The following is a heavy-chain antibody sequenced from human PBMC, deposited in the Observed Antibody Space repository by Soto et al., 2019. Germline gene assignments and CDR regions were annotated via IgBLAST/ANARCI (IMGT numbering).Heavy chain of an antibody. CDR3: ARVDTAIGGYYGMDV. CDR2: IIPIFGTA. D-gene: IGHD5-18*01. J-gene: IGHJ6*02. V-gene: IGHV1-69*13. Sequence: GALVKVSCKASGGTFSSYAISWVRQAPGQGLEWMGGIIPIFGTANYAQKFQGRVTITADESTSTAYMELSSLRSEDTAVYYCARVDTAIGGYYGMDVWGQGTTVTVSS. CDR1: GGTFSSYA.